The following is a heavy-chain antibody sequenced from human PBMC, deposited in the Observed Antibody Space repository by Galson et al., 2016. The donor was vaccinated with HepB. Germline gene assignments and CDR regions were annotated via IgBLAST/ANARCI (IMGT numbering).Heavy chain of an antibody. V-gene: IGHV3-33*01. CDR3: ARDHCVNGVCLIDY. Sequence: SLRLSCAASGFTFSNFGMHWVRQAPGKGLEWVAVIWFDGSNKFYADSVKGRFTISRDNSKNRLYLQMDSQRAEGTAVYYCARDHCVNGVCLIDYWGQGTLLTVAS. CDR2: IWFDGSNK. J-gene: IGHJ4*02. CDR1: GFTFSNFG. D-gene: IGHD2-8*01.